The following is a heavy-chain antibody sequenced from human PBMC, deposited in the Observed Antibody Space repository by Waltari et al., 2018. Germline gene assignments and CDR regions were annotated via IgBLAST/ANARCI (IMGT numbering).Heavy chain of an antibody. CDR2: IYWDDDK. Sequence: QITLKESGPTLVKPTQTLTLTCTFSGFSLSTSGVGVGWIRQPPGQALEWLALIYWDDDKRYSPSLKSRLTITKDTSKNQVVLTMTNMDPVDTATYYCAHAYYYDSSGYYPKGGFYYGMDVWGQGTTVTVSS. V-gene: IGHV2-5*02. CDR1: GFSLSTSGVG. CDR3: AHAYYYDSSGYYPKGGFYYGMDV. J-gene: IGHJ6*02. D-gene: IGHD3-22*01.